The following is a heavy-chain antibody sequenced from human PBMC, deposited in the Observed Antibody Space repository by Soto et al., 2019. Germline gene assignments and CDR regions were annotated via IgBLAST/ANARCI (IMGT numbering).Heavy chain of an antibody. V-gene: IGHV3-49*04. CDR2: IRSTAYGATT. J-gene: IGHJ6*02. D-gene: IGHD6-6*01. Sequence: GGSLSLSYTGSGFTFGHYAMSWVRRAPGKGLEWVGFIRSTAYGATTEWAASVRGRFTFSREDSKRIAYLQMNSLKTEDTGVEWRTRGTRPYGIDVWGQGTTVTVSS. CDR1: GFTFGHYA. CDR3: TRGTRPYGIDV.